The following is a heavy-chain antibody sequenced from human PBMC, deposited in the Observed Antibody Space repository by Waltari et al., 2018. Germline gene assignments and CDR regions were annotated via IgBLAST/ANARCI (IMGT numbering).Heavy chain of an antibody. Sequence: QVQLVESGGGVVQPGRSLRLSCEASEFTFSTYAMHWVRQAPGKGLDWVAVISYNGRNIYYLDSVKGRFTVSRDNSKKMLYLQMNGLRTDDTAVYYCARDYCDRTNCHGMDVWGQGTTVTV. J-gene: IGHJ6*02. V-gene: IGHV3-30*04. CDR2: ISYNGRNI. CDR1: EFTFSTYA. CDR3: ARDYCDRTNCHGMDV. D-gene: IGHD3-22*01.